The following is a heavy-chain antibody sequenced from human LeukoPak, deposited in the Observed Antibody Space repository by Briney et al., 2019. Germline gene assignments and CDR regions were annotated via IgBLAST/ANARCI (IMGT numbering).Heavy chain of an antibody. D-gene: IGHD6-6*01. V-gene: IGHV4-34*01. J-gene: IGHJ4*02. CDR1: GGSFSGYY. CDR3: ARGSIAATRGVSY. Sequence: SETLSLTCAVYGGSFSGYYWSWIRQPPGKGLEWIGEINHSGSTNYNPSLKSRVTISVDTSKNQFSLKLSSVTAADTAVYYCARGSIAATRGVSYWGQGTLVTVSS. CDR2: INHSGST.